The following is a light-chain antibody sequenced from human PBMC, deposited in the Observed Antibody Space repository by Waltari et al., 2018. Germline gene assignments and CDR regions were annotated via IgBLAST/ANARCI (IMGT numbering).Light chain of an antibody. CDR3: QQYNSYSNT. Sequence: DIQMTQSPSSVSASVGDRVTIPCRASQGIGDYLAWFQQKPGKPPKALIYGATSLPSGVPSRFSGSVSGKDFTLTISSLQPEDFATYYCQQYNSYSNTFGQGTKVEIK. J-gene: IGKJ2*01. CDR2: GAT. CDR1: QGIGDY. V-gene: IGKV1-16*01.